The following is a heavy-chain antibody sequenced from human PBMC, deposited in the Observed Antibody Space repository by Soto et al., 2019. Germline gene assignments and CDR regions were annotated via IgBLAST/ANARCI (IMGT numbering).Heavy chain of an antibody. Sequence: QVQLVQSGAEVKKPGASVKVSCKASGYTFTSYGISWVRQAPGQGLEWMGWISAYNGNTNYAQKLQGRVTMTTDTYRSTAYMELRSLRSDDTAVYYCARAATYDILTGPTRAWFGPWGQGTLVTVSS. J-gene: IGHJ5*02. CDR2: ISAYNGNT. D-gene: IGHD3-9*01. CDR3: ARAATYDILTGPTRAWFGP. V-gene: IGHV1-18*01. CDR1: GYTFTSYG.